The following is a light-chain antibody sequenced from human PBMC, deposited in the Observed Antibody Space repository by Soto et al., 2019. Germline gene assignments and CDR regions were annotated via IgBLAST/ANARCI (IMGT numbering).Light chain of an antibody. CDR3: QQRRYWPVT. CDR1: QSVSSY. V-gene: IGKV3-11*01. CDR2: DAS. J-gene: IGKJ1*01. Sequence: EIVLTQSPAILSMSPGERATLSCRASQSVSSYFAWYQQKPGQAPRLLIYDASNRATGVPARFSGSGSGTDFTLTISSLEPVDFAVYYCQQRRYWPVTFGQGTNVDIK.